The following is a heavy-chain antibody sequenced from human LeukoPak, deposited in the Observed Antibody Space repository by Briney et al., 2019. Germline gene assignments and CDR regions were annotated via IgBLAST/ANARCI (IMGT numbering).Heavy chain of an antibody. D-gene: IGHD6-19*01. V-gene: IGHV4-61*09. Sequence: PSQTLSLTCTVSGGSISSGSYYWTWIRQPAGKGLEWIGHLYTSGTTSYNPSLQSRVTISADTSSHQFSLRLTSVTAADTVVYYCARAGGSVGWYGTIDSWGQGTLVTVSS. CDR3: ARAGGSVGWYGTIDS. J-gene: IGHJ4*02. CDR2: LYTSGTT. CDR1: GGSISSGSYY.